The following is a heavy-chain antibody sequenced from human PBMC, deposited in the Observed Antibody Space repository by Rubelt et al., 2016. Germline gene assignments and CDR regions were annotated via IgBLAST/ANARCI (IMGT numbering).Heavy chain of an antibody. CDR1: SYG. Sequence: SYGISWVRQAPGQGLEWMGWISAYNGNTNYAQKFQGRVTITADKSTSTAYMELSSLRSEDTAVYYCARGRDPTWDFDYWGQGTLVTVSS. CDR3: ARGRDPTWDFDY. D-gene: IGHD1-26*01. CDR2: ISAYNGNT. J-gene: IGHJ4*02. V-gene: IGHV1-18*01.